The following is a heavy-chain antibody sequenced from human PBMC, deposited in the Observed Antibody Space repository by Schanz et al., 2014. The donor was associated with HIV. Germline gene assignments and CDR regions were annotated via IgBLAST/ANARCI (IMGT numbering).Heavy chain of an antibody. CDR2: ISGSDGDT. CDR1: GFNFNSYG. J-gene: IGHJ4*02. Sequence: VQLVESGGGVVQPGRSLRLSCVASGFNFNSYGMHWVRQAPGKGLDWVSTISGSDGDTYYADSVKGRFTISRDNSRNALYLHMNSLRADDTAIYHCGTYNYGSGHDYWGQGTLVTVSS. CDR3: GTYNYGSGHDY. V-gene: IGHV3-23*04. D-gene: IGHD3-10*01.